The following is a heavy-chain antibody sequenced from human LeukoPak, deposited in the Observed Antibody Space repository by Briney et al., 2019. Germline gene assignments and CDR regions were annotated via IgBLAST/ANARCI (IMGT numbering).Heavy chain of an antibody. J-gene: IGHJ4*02. V-gene: IGHV1-58*02. D-gene: IGHD6-13*01. Sequence: GASVKVSCKAFGYTFTGYYMHWVRQARGQRLEWIGWIVVGSGNTNYAQKFQERVTITRDMSTSTAYMELSSLRSEDTAVYYCAARGVGIAAASRIEYWGQGTLVTVSS. CDR3: AARGVGIAAASRIEY. CDR2: IVVGSGNT. CDR1: GYTFTGYY.